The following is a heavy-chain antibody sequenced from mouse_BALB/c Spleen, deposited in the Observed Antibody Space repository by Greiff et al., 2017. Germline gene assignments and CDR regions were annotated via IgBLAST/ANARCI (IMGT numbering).Heavy chain of an antibody. CDR3: ARPGYDYDKAY. D-gene: IGHD2-4*01. CDR1: GFTFSSYG. J-gene: IGHJ3*01. Sequence: EVMLVESGGDLVKPGGSLKLSCAASGFTFSSYGMSWVRQTPDKRLEWVATISSGGSYTYYPDSVKGRFTISRDNAKNTLYLQMSSLKSEDTAMYYCARPGYDYDKAYWGQGTLVTVSA. CDR2: ISSGGSYT. V-gene: IGHV5-6*02.